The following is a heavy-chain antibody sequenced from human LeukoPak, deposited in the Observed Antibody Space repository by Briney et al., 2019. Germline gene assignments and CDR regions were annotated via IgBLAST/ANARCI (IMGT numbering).Heavy chain of an antibody. D-gene: IGHD3-10*01. V-gene: IGHV3-74*01. Sequence: PGGSLRLSCAASGFTFNTYGMHWVRQAPGKGLEWVSRINRDGSVTNYSDSVKGRFTVSRDNAKDTLNLQMNSLRAEDTAVYYCARDKKSGESSEIDYWGQGTLVTVSS. CDR2: INRDGSVT. CDR3: ARDKKSGESSEIDY. CDR1: GFTFNTYG. J-gene: IGHJ4*02.